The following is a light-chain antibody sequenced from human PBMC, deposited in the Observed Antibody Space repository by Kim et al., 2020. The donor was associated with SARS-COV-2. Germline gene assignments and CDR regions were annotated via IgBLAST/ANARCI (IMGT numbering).Light chain of an antibody. J-gene: IGKJ4*01. CDR1: QTVTSN. V-gene: IGKV3D-15*01. Sequence: VSPGERATHSCRASQTVTSNLAWYQQKPGQAPRLLIFGASTRATGVPARFTGSGSGTEFTLTISSLQSEDFAVYYCQQYKNWPLTFGGGTKVDIK. CDR2: GAS. CDR3: QQYKNWPLT.